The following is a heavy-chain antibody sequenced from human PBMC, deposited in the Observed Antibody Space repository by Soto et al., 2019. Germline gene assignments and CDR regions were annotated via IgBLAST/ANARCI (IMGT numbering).Heavy chain of an antibody. CDR3: AKDLRTGTTFYYYYYGMDV. CDR1: GFTFSSYA. Sequence: GGSLRLSCAASGFTFSSYAMSWVRQAPERGLEWVSGIDNSGDYTYYADSVKGRFTISRDNSENTLYLQMNSLRAEDTAVYYCAKDLRTGTTFYYYYYGMDVWGQGTTVTVSS. V-gene: IGHV3-23*01. J-gene: IGHJ6*02. D-gene: IGHD1-1*01. CDR2: IDNSGDYT.